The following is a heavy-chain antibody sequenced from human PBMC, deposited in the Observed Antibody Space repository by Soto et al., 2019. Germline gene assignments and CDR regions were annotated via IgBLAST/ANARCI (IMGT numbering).Heavy chain of an antibody. D-gene: IGHD3-10*01. V-gene: IGHV3-72*01. CDR3: TVWGSGNDFGAA. CDR1: GFTFSDHY. J-gene: IGHJ4*02. CDR2: SKNKADSYTT. Sequence: EVQLVESGGGLVQPGGSLRLSCAASGFTFSDHYMAWVRQAPGKGLEWVGRSKNKADSYTTEYAASVKGRLTISRDASKNSLCMQMHSQKTKDTAVYYCTVWGSGNDFGAAWGQGILVTVSS.